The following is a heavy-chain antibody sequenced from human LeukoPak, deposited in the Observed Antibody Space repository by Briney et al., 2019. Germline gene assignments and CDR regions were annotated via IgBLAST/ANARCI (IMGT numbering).Heavy chain of an antibody. CDR2: IYYSGST. CDR3: ARVRAKYDSSGYYYLRFFDY. CDR1: GGSISSYY. D-gene: IGHD3-22*01. J-gene: IGHJ4*02. Sequence: SETLSLTCTVSGGSISSYYCSWIRQPPGKGLEWIGYIYYSGSTNYNPSLKSRVTISVDTSKNQFSLKLSSVTAADMAVYYCARVRAKYDSSGYYYLRFFDYWGQGTLVTVSS. V-gene: IGHV4-59*01.